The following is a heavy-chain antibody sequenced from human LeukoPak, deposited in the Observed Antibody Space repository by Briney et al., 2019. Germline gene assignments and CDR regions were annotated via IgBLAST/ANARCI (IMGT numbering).Heavy chain of an antibody. Sequence: PGGSLRLSCAASGFTFSSYAMHWVRQAPGXXLEWVAVISYDGSNKYYADSVKGRFTISRDNSKNTLYLQMNSLRAEDTAVYYCARVPSDYGDYDYYYYGMDVWGQGTTVTVSS. D-gene: IGHD4-17*01. CDR3: ARVPSDYGDYDYYYYGMDV. CDR2: ISYDGSNK. CDR1: GFTFSSYA. J-gene: IGHJ6*02. V-gene: IGHV3-30-3*01.